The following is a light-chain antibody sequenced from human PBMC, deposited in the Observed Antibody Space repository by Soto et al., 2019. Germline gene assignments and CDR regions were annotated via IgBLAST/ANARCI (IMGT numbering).Light chain of an antibody. CDR2: GAS. CDR3: QQYYRSPIT. V-gene: IGKV4-1*01. CDR1: QSIFYSSNNKNS. J-gene: IGKJ4*01. Sequence: DIVMTQSPDSLTVSLGERATINCRSSQSIFYSSNNKNSLGWFQQKPGQPPRLLISGASTRESGVPDRFSGSGAGTDFTLTISSLQAEDVAVYYCQQYYRSPITFGGGTNVEIK.